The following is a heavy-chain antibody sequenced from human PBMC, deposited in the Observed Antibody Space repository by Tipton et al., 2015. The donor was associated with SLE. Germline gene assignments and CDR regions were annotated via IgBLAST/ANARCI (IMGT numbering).Heavy chain of an antibody. J-gene: IGHJ5*02. CDR3: TRTDYYDSKDWFDP. Sequence: TLSLTCAVYGGSITSSSYYWGWIRQPPGKGLEWIGEINHSGSTNYNPSLKSRVTISVDTSKNQFSLKLSSVTAADTAVYYCTRTDYYDSKDWFDPWGQGTLVTVSS. CDR1: GGSITSSSYY. V-gene: IGHV4-34*01. D-gene: IGHD3-22*01. CDR2: INHSGST.